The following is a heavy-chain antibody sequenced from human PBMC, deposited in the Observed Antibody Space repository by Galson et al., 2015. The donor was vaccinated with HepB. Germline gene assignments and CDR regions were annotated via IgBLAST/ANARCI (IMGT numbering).Heavy chain of an antibody. CDR3: ARASYGDWGSDAFDI. J-gene: IGHJ3*02. CDR1: GFTFSNYW. V-gene: IGHV3-7*01. Sequence: SLRLSCAASGFTFSNYWMNWVRQAPGKGLEWVANIKQDGSEKHYVESVEGRFTIPRDNAKNSVDLQMSSLRAEDTAVYYCARASYGDWGSDAFDIWGQGTMVTVSS. D-gene: IGHD4-17*01. CDR2: IKQDGSEK.